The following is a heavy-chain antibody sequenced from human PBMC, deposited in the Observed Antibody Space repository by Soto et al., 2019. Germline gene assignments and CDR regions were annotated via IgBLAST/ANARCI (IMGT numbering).Heavy chain of an antibody. D-gene: IGHD1-7*01. J-gene: IGHJ4*02. CDR2: IYNSGNT. V-gene: IGHV4-39*01. CDR3: ARHQSYNWNYGY. Sequence: SETLSLTCTVSGGSITSSTYYWAWIRQPPGKGLDWIGSIYNSGNTYYNPSLKSRVTMSVDMSKNQFSLRLSSVTAADTAVYYCARHQSYNWNYGYWGQGTLVTVSS. CDR1: GGSITSSTYY.